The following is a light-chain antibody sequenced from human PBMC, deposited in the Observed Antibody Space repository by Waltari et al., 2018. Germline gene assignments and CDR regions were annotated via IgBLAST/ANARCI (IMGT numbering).Light chain of an antibody. CDR2: QGT. Sequence: QSALTQPASMSASPGQSITIPCTATNKDVGTYDLVSWYQQHPGRAPKLLIFQGTKRPSEVSGRFSGSKFADTASLTISGLQPEDEADYYCCSYAGTWLFGGGTK. V-gene: IGLV2-23*01. J-gene: IGLJ3*02. CDR1: NKDVGTYDL. CDR3: CSYAGTWL.